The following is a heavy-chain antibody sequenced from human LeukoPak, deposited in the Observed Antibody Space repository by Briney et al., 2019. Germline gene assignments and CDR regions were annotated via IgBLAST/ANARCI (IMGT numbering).Heavy chain of an antibody. CDR3: AKGWSGYFRSPFDL. J-gene: IGHJ3*01. V-gene: IGHV3-23*01. D-gene: IGHD3-3*01. CDR2: VTGDSGTI. CDR1: GFAFSFES. Sequence: GGSLRLSCAASGFAFSFESMNWVRQVPGKGLEWVSVVTGDSGTIHYSDSVKGRFTISRGNSKNTLYLQMNNLRAEDTTVYYCAKGWSGYFRSPFDLWGQGTMVTVSS.